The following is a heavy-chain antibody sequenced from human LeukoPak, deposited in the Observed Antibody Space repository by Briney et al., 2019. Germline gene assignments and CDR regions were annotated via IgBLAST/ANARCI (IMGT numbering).Heavy chain of an antibody. V-gene: IGHV3-53*01. CDR2: IYTGANT. CDR1: GFTFSSYW. CDR3: ATLGYAYDFDY. Sequence: PGGSLRLSCAASGFTFSSYWMSWVRQAPGKGLEWVSSIYTGANTYYADSVKGRFTISRDNSKNTLYLQMNSLRAEDTAVYYCATLGYAYDFDYWGQGTLVTVSS. J-gene: IGHJ4*02. D-gene: IGHD5-18*01.